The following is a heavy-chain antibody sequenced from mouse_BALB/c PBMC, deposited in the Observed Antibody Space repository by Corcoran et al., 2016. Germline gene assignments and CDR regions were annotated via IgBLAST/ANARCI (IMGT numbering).Heavy chain of an antibody. V-gene: IGHV9-3-1*01. D-gene: IGHD1-1*01. Sequence: QIQLVQSGPELKKPGETVKISCKASGYTFTNYGMNWVKQAPGKGLKWMGRINTYTGEPTYADDFKGRFAFSLETSASTAYLQINNLKNEDTATYFCARPLYYYGSSYGYWGQGTTLTVSS. CDR3: ARPLYYYGSSYGY. J-gene: IGHJ2*01. CDR2: INTYTGEP. CDR1: GYTFTNYG.